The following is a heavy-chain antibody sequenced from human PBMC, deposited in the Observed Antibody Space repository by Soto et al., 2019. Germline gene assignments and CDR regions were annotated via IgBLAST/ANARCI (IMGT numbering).Heavy chain of an antibody. Sequence: QLLESGPGLVKPSETLSLTCTVSGGSISSSSYYWGWIRQPPGKGLEWIGSIYYSGSTYYNPSLKSRVTISVDTSKNQFSLKLSSVTAADTAVYYCARQGSRYYGSGSYWFDPWGQGTLVTVSP. CDR3: ARQGSRYYGSGSYWFDP. V-gene: IGHV4-39*01. D-gene: IGHD3-10*01. CDR2: IYYSGST. J-gene: IGHJ5*02. CDR1: GGSISSSSYY.